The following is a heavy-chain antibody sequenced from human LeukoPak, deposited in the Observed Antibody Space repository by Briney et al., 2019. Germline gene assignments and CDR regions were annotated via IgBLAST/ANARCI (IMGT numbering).Heavy chain of an antibody. CDR2: INHSGST. J-gene: IGHJ4*02. V-gene: IGHV4-34*01. D-gene: IGHD5-24*01. CDR3: ARRGGYKKNDY. Sequence: PSETLSLTCAVYGGSFSGYYWSWIRQPPGKGLEWIGEINHSGSTNYNPSLKSRVTISVDTSKNQFSLKLSSVTAADTAVYYCARRGGYKKNDYWGQGTLVTVSS. CDR1: GGSFSGYY.